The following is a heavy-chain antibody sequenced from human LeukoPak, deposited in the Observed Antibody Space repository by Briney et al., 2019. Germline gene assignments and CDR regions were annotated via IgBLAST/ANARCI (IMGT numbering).Heavy chain of an antibody. D-gene: IGHD1-26*01. V-gene: IGHV3-7*01. Sequence: GGSLRLSCAASGFTFSTYWMAWVRQAPGKGLEWVANIKGDESAKHQADSVKGRFTISRDNAQNSVYLHMRSLRGEDTAVYYCARDVGGSLDYWGQGTLVTVSS. CDR2: IKGDESAK. CDR3: ARDVGGSLDY. J-gene: IGHJ4*02. CDR1: GFTFSTYW.